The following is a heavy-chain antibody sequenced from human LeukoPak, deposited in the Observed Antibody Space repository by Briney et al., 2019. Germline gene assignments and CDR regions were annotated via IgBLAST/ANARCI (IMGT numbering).Heavy chain of an antibody. Sequence: GASVKVSCKASGGTFGSYAISWVRQAPGQGLEWMGGIIPIFGTANYAQKFQGRVTITADESTSTAYMELSSLRSEDTAVYYCARELYYDFWSGYRMAQFDYWGQGTLVTVSS. J-gene: IGHJ4*02. CDR1: GGTFGSYA. CDR2: IIPIFGTA. V-gene: IGHV1-69*13. D-gene: IGHD3-3*01. CDR3: ARELYYDFWSGYRMAQFDY.